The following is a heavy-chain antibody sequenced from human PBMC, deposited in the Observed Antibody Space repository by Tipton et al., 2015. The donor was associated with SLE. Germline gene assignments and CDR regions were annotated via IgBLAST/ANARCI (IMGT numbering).Heavy chain of an antibody. Sequence: TLSLTCAVSGYSISSGYYWGWIRQPPGKGLEWIGSIYHSGSTYYNPSLKSRVTISVDTSKNQFSLKLSSVTAADTAVYYCARHCVLRFLECDFDLWGRGTLVTVSS. D-gene: IGHD3-3*01. CDR1: GYSISSGYY. CDR3: ARHCVLRFLECDFDL. J-gene: IGHJ2*01. V-gene: IGHV4-38-2*01. CDR2: IYHSGST.